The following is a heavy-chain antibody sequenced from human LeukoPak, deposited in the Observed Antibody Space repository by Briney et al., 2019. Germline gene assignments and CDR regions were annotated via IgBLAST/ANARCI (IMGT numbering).Heavy chain of an antibody. Sequence: SETLSLTCTVSGGSISSGNYYWSWIRQAAGKGLEWIVRIYTSGSTNYSPSLKSRVTISVDTSKNQFSLKLSSVTAADTAVYYCAREKDCSSISCYDDYYYMDVWGKGTTVTVSS. CDR3: AREKDCSSISCYDDYYYMDV. J-gene: IGHJ6*03. D-gene: IGHD2-2*01. V-gene: IGHV4-61*02. CDR1: GGSISSGNYY. CDR2: IYTSGST.